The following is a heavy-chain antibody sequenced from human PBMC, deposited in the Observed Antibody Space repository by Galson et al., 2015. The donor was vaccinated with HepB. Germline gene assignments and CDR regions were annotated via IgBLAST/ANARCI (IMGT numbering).Heavy chain of an antibody. CDR3: AKGPLGYCSSIRCHTTYGMDV. D-gene: IGHD2-2*01. J-gene: IGHJ6*04. Sequence: SLRLSCAASGFTFASSGMSWVRQSPGKGLEWVSLISAGGGETRYAESVKGRFTVSRDNSKNTLYLQMNSLGVEDTAVYYCAKGPLGYCSSIRCHTTYGMDVGGKGTTVTVSS. CDR2: ISAGGGET. CDR1: GFTFASSG. V-gene: IGHV3-23*01.